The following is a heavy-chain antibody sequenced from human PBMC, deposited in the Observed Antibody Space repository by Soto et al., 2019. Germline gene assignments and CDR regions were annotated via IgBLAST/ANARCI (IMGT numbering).Heavy chain of an antibody. V-gene: IGHV1-18*01. D-gene: IGHD2-15*01. Sequence: QVQLVQSGAEVKKPGASVKVSCKASGFTFTNYGISWVRQAPGQGFEWMGWITGSTGDTNYAQKFQDRLAMTIDTSADTAYMELRSLRGDDTAVYYCARDKVGTAADFWGQGTLVTVSS. CDR3: ARDKVGTAADF. J-gene: IGHJ4*02. CDR1: GFTFTNYG. CDR2: ITGSTGDT.